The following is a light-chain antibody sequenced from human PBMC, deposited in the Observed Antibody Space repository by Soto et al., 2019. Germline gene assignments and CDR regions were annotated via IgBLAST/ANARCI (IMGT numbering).Light chain of an antibody. Sequence: AIHLSQSPSSLSASVGARVTITFRASQGIRSALGWYQQKPGKVPKLLIYAASTLQSGGPSRFSGSGSGTDFTLTIISLQPEDFATYYCLLDFSYFWAFGQGTKVDIK. CDR1: QGIRSA. CDR2: AAS. J-gene: IGKJ1*01. V-gene: IGKV1-6*01. CDR3: LLDFSYFWA.